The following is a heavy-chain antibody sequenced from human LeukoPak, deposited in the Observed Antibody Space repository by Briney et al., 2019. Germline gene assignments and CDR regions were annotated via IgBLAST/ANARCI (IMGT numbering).Heavy chain of an antibody. CDR2: ISAYNGNT. CDR3: ARDPMVTPIGYFDC. J-gene: IGHJ4*02. V-gene: IGHV1-18*01. D-gene: IGHD2-21*02. CDR1: GYTFTSYG. Sequence: ASVKVSCKASGYTFTSYGISWVRQAPGQGLEWMGWISAYNGNTNYAQKLQGRVTMTTDTSTSTAYMELRSLRSDDTAVYYCARDPMVTPIGYFDCWGQGTLVTVSS.